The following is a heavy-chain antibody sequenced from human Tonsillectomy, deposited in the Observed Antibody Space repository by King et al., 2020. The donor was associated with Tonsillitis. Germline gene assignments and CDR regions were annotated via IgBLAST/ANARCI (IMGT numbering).Heavy chain of an antibody. CDR1: GYTFTSYD. Sequence: QLVQSGAEVKKPGASVKVSCKASGYTFTSYDINWVRQTTGQGLEWVGWMNPNSGDTGYAQKFQGRVTMTRSTSISTAYMELSSLRSEDTAVYYCARGTHYVWGLGGDYWGQGTLVTVSS. CDR2: MNPNSGDT. J-gene: IGHJ4*02. V-gene: IGHV1-8*01. CDR3: ARGTHYVWGLGGDY. D-gene: IGHD3-16*01.